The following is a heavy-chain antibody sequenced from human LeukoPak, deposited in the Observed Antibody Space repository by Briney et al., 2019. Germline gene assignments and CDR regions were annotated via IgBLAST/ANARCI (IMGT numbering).Heavy chain of an antibody. CDR2: INHSGST. D-gene: IGHD3-9*01. J-gene: IGHJ3*02. CDR3: ATIRYGASDI. Sequence: PSETLSLTCAVYGGSFSGYYWSWIRQPPGKGPEWIGEINHSGSTNYNPSLKSRVTISVDTSKNQFSLKLSSVTAADTAVYYCATIRYGASDIWGQGTMVTVSS. V-gene: IGHV4-34*01. CDR1: GGSFSGYY.